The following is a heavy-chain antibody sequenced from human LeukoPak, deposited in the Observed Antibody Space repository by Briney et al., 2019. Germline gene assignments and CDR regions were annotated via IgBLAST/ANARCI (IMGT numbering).Heavy chain of an antibody. D-gene: IGHD4-17*01. V-gene: IGHV3-48*03. CDR3: ARDIPPSYGDYPDAFDI. Sequence: PGGSLRLSCAASGFTFSSYEMNWVRQAPGKGLEWVSYISSNGSTIYYADSVKGRFTISRDNAKNSLYLQMNSLRAEDTAVYYCARDIPPSYGDYPDAFDIWGQGTMVTVSS. J-gene: IGHJ3*02. CDR2: ISSNGSTI. CDR1: GFTFSSYE.